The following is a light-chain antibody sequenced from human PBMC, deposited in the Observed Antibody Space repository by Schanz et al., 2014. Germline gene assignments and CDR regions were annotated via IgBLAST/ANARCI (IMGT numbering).Light chain of an antibody. V-gene: IGKV1-5*01. Sequence: MTQSPATLSASVGDRVTITCRASQSISSWLAWYQQKPGKAPTLLIYDASRLESGVPSRFSGSGSATEFTLTISNLQPDDFATYYCQLYNSFFGSTFGQGTKLEIK. CDR3: QLYNSFFGST. CDR2: DAS. CDR1: QSISSW. J-gene: IGKJ2*01.